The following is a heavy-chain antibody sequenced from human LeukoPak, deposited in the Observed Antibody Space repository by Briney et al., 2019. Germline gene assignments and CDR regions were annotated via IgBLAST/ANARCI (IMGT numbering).Heavy chain of an antibody. D-gene: IGHD6-19*01. J-gene: IGHJ4*02. V-gene: IGHV1-46*01. CDR2: INPSGGSS. CDR3: ASGAPGSGRNY. CDR1: GYTFTSYY. Sequence: GASVKVSCKASGYTFTSYYMNWVRQAPGQGLEWMGIINPSGGSSRYAQKFQGRVTMTRDTSTSTVYMELSSLRPEDTAVYYCASGAPGSGRNYWGQGTLVTVSS.